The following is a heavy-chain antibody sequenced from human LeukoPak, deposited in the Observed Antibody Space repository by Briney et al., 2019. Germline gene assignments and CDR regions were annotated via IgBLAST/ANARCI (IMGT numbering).Heavy chain of an antibody. J-gene: IGHJ5*02. CDR1: GGSISSGDFY. CDR2: IHCTGST. CDR3: TRHRTYDSTDP. Sequence: SETLSLTCSVSGGSISSGDFYWGWIRQPPGKGLEWIGNIHCTGSTFYKSSLKSRLTISVDTSKNQFSLKLSSVTAADTAVYYCTRHRTYDSTDPWGQGTLVTVSS. D-gene: IGHD3-22*01. V-gene: IGHV4-39*01.